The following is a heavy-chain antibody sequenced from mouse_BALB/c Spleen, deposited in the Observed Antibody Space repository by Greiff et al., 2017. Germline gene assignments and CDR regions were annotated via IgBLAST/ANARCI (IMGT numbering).Heavy chain of an antibody. D-gene: IGHD1-1*01. CDR2: ISYSGST. CDR3: ARGNYYGSSPWYFDV. J-gene: IGHJ1*01. Sequence: EVKLMESGPGLVKPSQSLSLTCTVTGYSITSDYAWNWIRQFPGNKLEWMGYISYSGSTSYNPSLKSRISITRDTSKNQFFLQLNSVTTEDTATYYCARGNYYGSSPWYFDVWGAGTTVTVSS. V-gene: IGHV3-2*02. CDR1: GYSITSDYA.